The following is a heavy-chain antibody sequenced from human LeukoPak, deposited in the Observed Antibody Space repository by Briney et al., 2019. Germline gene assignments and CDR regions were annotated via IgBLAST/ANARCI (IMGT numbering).Heavy chain of an antibody. D-gene: IGHD3-9*01. V-gene: IGHV3-9*01. CDR1: GFTFDDYA. Sequence: PGGSLRLSCAASGFTFDDYAMHWVRQAPRKGLEWVSGISWNSGSIDYADSVKGRFTISRDNAKNSLFLQMNSLRDEDTALYYCAKGMVLNGYYRSFYFDSWGQGTLVTVSS. J-gene: IGHJ4*02. CDR2: ISWNSGSI. CDR3: AKGMVLNGYYRSFYFDS.